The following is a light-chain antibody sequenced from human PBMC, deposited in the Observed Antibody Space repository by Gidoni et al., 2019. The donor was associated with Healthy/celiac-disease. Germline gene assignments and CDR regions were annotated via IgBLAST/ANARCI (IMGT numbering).Light chain of an antibody. CDR2: KAS. J-gene: IGKJ1*01. Sequence: DIQMTQSPSTLSASVGDRVTITCRASQSISSWLAWYQQKPGKAPKLLIYKASSLESGDPSRFSGSGSGTEFTLTISSLQPDDFATYYCQQYNSYSPPWTFGQGTKVEIK. V-gene: IGKV1-5*03. CDR3: QQYNSYSPPWT. CDR1: QSISSW.